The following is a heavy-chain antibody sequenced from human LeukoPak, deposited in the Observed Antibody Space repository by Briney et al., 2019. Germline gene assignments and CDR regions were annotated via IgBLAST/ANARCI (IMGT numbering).Heavy chain of an antibody. D-gene: IGHD5-12*01. V-gene: IGHV3-74*01. CDR3: ARDGSLPDY. CDR2: ITSDGSST. CDR1: PFTFSSYW. Sequence: PGGSLRLSCPASPFTFSSYWMHWVRQAPGKGLVWVSFITSDGSSTSYADYVKGRFTISRDNAKNMLYLQMNSLRAEDTAVYYCARDGSLPDYWGQGTLVTVSS. J-gene: IGHJ4*02.